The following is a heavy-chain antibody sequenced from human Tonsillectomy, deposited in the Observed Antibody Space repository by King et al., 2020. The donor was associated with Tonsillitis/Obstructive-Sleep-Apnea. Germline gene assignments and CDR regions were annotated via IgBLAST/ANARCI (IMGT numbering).Heavy chain of an antibody. D-gene: IGHD3-3*01. CDR2: ISSSSSYI. CDR1: GFTFSSYS. Sequence: VQLVESGGGLVKPGGSLRLSCAASGFTFSSYSMNWVRQAPGKGLEWVSSISSSSSYIYYADSVKGRFTISRDNAKKSLYLQMNSLRAEDTAVYYCASPYHDFWSGYYNANWFDPWGQGTLVTVSS. J-gene: IGHJ5*02. V-gene: IGHV3-21*01. CDR3: ASPYHDFWSGYYNANWFDP.